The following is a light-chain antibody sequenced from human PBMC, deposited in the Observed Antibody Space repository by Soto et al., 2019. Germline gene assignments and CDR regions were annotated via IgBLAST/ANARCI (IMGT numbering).Light chain of an antibody. V-gene: IGKV3-15*01. CDR1: QSVSSN. Sequence: EIVMTQSPATLSVSPGERATLSCRASQSVSSNLAWSQQRPGQAPRPLIYGASSRAAGVPARISGSGSGTEFTLTISSLQSEDFAVYYCQQYNNWPPGTFGQGTKVDIK. CDR3: QQYNNWPPGT. CDR2: GAS. J-gene: IGKJ1*01.